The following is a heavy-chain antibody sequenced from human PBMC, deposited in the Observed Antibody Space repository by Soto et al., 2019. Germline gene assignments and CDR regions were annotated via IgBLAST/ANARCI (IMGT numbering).Heavy chain of an antibody. CDR1: GYNFTNYW. V-gene: IGHV5-10-1*01. J-gene: IGHJ4*02. CDR3: ARRAFYCRSTSWHYFDF. D-gene: IGHD2-2*01. Sequence: GEYLKISYHVSGYNFTNYWISWVRQMPGKGLEWMGRIDPSDSYTNYSPSFQGHVTISADKSISNAYLQWSSLKASDTAMYHCARRAFYCRSTSWHYFDFWGQGTQVIVSS. CDR2: IDPSDSYT.